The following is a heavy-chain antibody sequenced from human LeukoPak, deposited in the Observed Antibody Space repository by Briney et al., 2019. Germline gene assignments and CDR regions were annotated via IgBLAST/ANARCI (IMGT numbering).Heavy chain of an antibody. Sequence: GGSLRLSCAASGFTFSSYAMSWVRQAPGKGLEWVSAISGSGGSTHYADSVKGRFTISRDNSKNTRYLQMNSLRAEDTAVYYCAKDKVRLIPFGGVIVDYWGQGTLVTVSS. J-gene: IGHJ4*02. CDR2: ISGSGGST. CDR1: GFTFSSYA. V-gene: IGHV3-23*01. D-gene: IGHD3-16*02. CDR3: AKDKVRLIPFGGVIVDY.